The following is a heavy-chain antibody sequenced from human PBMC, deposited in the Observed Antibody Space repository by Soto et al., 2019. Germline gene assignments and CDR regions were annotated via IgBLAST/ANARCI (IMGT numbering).Heavy chain of an antibody. V-gene: IGHV4-31*03. CDR3: AMRRAFSNWDSGADAFDL. Sequence: QVQLQESGPGLGKPSQTLSLNCTVSGGSISSGAYYWSWIRQHPGKGLEWIGYMYYTGKTYYNPSLGSRAIISGDTSKHHFSLNLNSVTAADTAVYYCAMRRAFSNWDSGADAFDLWGQGTMVTVSS. CDR1: GGSISSGAYY. CDR2: MYYTGKT. D-gene: IGHD1-7*01. J-gene: IGHJ3*01.